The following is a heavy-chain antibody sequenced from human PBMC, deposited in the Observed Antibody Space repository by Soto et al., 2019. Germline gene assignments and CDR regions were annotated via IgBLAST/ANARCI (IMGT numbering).Heavy chain of an antibody. V-gene: IGHV4-59*01. CDR3: ARAYYYDSSGYYPGAFDI. Sequence: ASETLSLTCTVSGGSLSSYSWGWIRQPPGRGLELIGSLYYSGSTHFNPSLQSRVTIPVDTSKNQFSLRLTSVTAADTAVYYCARAYYYDSSGYYPGAFDIWGQGTMVTVSS. J-gene: IGHJ3*02. D-gene: IGHD3-22*01. CDR1: GGSLSSYS. CDR2: LYYSGST.